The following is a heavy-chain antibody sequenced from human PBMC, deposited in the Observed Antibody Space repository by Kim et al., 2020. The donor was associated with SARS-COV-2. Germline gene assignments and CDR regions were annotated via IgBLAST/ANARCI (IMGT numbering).Heavy chain of an antibody. J-gene: IGHJ6*02. CDR1: GYTFTSYA. CDR3: ARDGPAAGLIRTYYYYYGMDV. CDR2: INAGNGNT. Sequence: ASVKVSCKASGYTFTSYAMHWVRQAPGQRLEWMGWINAGNGNTKYSQKFQGRVTITRDTSASTAYMELSSLRSEDTAVYYCARDGPAAGLIRTYYYYYGMDVWGQGTTVTVSS. D-gene: IGHD6-13*01. V-gene: IGHV1-3*01.